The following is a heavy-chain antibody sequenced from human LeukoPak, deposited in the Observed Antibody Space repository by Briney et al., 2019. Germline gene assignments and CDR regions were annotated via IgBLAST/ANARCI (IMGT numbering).Heavy chain of an antibody. CDR3: ARALDSPYSSGSPYYFDY. CDR2: INAGNGNT. V-gene: IGHV1-3*01. D-gene: IGHD6-19*01. J-gene: IGHJ4*02. CDR1: GYTFTSYA. Sequence: GASVKVSCKASGYTFTSYAMHWVRQAPGQRLEWMGWINAGNGNTKYSQKFQGRVTITRDTSASTAYMELSSLRTADTAVYYCARALDSPYSSGSPYYFDYWGQGTLVTVSS.